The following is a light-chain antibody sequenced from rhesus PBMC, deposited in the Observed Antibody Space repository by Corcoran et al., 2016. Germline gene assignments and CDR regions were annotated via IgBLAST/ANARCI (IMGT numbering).Light chain of an antibody. V-gene: IGKV3-17*02. CDR3: QQEGDWWT. Sequence: EIVMTQSLATLSLSPGERATLSCRASQSVSSRLAWYQQKPGPAPRLLIYDASTRVTGITERFSGSGSGTDFTRTISSLEPEDVAVYFCQQEGDWWTFGHGAKVEIK. CDR2: DAS. J-gene: IGKJ1*01. CDR1: QSVSSR.